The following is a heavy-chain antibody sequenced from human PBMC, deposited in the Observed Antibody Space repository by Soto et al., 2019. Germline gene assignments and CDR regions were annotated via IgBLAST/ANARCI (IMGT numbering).Heavy chain of an antibody. V-gene: IGHV1-18*01. CDR1: GYTFTSYG. D-gene: IGHD2-15*01. CDR3: ARLVVAATPSYYYYYMDV. Sequence: QVQLVQSGAEVKKPGASVKVSCKASGYTFTSYGISWVRQAPGQGLEWMGWISAYNGNTNYAQKLQGRVTMTTDTSTSIAYMELRSLGSDDTAVYYCARLVVAATPSYYYYYMDVWGKGTTVTVSS. J-gene: IGHJ6*03. CDR2: ISAYNGNT.